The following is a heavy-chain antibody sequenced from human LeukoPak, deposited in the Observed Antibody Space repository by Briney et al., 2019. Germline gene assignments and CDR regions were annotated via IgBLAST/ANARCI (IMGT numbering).Heavy chain of an antibody. V-gene: IGHV3-23*01. CDR3: AVGSSGYYFLDY. CDR2: ISGSGGST. J-gene: IGHJ4*02. CDR1: GFTFSSYA. Sequence: GGSLRLSCAASGFTFSSYAMSWLRQAPGKGLEWVSAISGSGGSTYYADSVKGRFTISRDNSKNTLYLQMNSLRAEDTAVYYCAVGSSGYYFLDYWGQGTLVTVSS. D-gene: IGHD3-22*01.